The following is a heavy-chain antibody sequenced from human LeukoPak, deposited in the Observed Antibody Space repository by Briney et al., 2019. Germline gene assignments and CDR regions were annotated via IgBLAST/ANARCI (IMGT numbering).Heavy chain of an antibody. CDR1: GYSISSGYY. CDR2: IYHSGST. D-gene: IGHD1-26*01. V-gene: IGHV4-38-2*02. Sequence: SETLSLTCTVSGYSISSGYYWGWIRQPPGKGLEWNGSIYHSGSTYYNPSLKSRVTISVDTSKNQFSLKLSSVTAADTAVYYCARERYSGSHWGQGTLVTVSS. CDR3: ARERYSGSH. J-gene: IGHJ1*01.